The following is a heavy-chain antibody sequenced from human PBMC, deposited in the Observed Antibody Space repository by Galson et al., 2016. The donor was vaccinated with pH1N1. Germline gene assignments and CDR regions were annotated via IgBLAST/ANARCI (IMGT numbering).Heavy chain of an antibody. CDR3: ARAGGGYPFDY. CDR2: ISGTGISI. V-gene: IGHV3-21*01. D-gene: IGHD1-26*01. J-gene: IGHJ4*02. CDR1: GFPFSRYV. Sequence: SLRLSCAASGFPFSRYVMNWVRQAPGKGLEWVSSISGTGISIYYADSVRGRVTISRDNAKKSLYLQMDSLRVDDTAVYYCARAGGGYPFDYWGQGSLVTVSS.